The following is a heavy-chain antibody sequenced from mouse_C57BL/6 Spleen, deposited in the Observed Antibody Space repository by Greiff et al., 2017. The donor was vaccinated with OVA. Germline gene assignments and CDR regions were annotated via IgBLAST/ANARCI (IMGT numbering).Heavy chain of an antibody. J-gene: IGHJ2*01. CDR2: INPNNGGT. CDR3: ARRGNCDYFDY. D-gene: IGHD4-1*01. CDR1: GYTFTDYY. V-gene: IGHV1-26*01. Sequence: VQLQQSGPELVKPGASVKISCKASGYTFTDYYMNWVKQSHGKSLEWIGDINPNNGGTSYNQKFKGKATLTVDKSSSTAYMELRSLTSEDSAVYYCARRGNCDYFDYWGQGTTLTVSS.